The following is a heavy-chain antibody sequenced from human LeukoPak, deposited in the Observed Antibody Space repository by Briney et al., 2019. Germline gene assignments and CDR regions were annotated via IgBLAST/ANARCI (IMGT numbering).Heavy chain of an antibody. V-gene: IGHV4-34*01. CDR3: ARQHSSRWGRSWFDP. CDR2: INDSGGT. Sequence: SETLSLTCGVYGGSLSGYFWSWIRQPPGKGLEWVGEINDSGGTTYNPSLKSRGTISVDTSTNHFSLQLSYVTTADTAAYYYARQHSSRWGRSWFDPWGQGTLVTVSS. CDR1: GGSLSGYF. J-gene: IGHJ5*02. D-gene: IGHD6-13*01.